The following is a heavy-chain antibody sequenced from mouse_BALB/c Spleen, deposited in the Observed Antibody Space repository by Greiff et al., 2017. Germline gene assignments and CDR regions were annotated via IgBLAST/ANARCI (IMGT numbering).Heavy chain of an antibody. CDR3: ARRITTVNYYAMDY. D-gene: IGHD1-1*01. Sequence: LQESGPELVKPGASVKISCKASGYTFTDYYINWVKQKPGQGLEWIGWIYPGSGNTKYNEKFKGKATLTVDTSSSTAYMQLSSLTSEDTAVYFCARRITTVNYYAMDYWGQGTSVTVSS. CDR1: GYTFTDYY. CDR2: IYPGSGNT. V-gene: IGHV1-84*02. J-gene: IGHJ4*01.